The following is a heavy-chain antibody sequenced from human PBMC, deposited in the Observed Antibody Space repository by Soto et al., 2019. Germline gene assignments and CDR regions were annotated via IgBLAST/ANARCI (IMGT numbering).Heavy chain of an antibody. CDR3: ARAAVKLGATLFDS. V-gene: IGHV4-34*01. CDR1: GGSLRGHY. D-gene: IGHD1-26*01. CDR2: INHSGFT. J-gene: IGHJ4*02. Sequence: PSETLSLTCAVSGGSLRGHYWSWIRQSPEKGLEWNGEINHSGFTNYNPTLKSRVTISRDASKNQFSLRLSSMTAADSAVYFCARAAVKLGATLFDSWGRGTLVTVSS.